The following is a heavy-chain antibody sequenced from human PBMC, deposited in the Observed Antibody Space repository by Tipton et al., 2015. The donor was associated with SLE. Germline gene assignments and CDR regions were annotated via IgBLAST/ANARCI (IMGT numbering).Heavy chain of an antibody. CDR2: IYYSGST. J-gene: IGHJ3*02. V-gene: IGHV4-59*06. CDR3: ARGRPVVVVAADAFDI. Sequence: GLVKPSETLSLTCTVSGGSISSYYWSWIRQHPGKGLEWIGYIYYSGSTYYNPSLKSRVTISVDTSKNQFSLKLSSVTAADTAVYYCARGRPVVVVAADAFDIWGQGTMVTVSS. CDR1: GGSISSYY. D-gene: IGHD2-15*01.